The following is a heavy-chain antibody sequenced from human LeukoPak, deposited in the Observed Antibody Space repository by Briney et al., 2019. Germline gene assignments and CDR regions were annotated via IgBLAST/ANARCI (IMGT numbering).Heavy chain of an antibody. CDR1: GFTFSSYA. Sequence: GRSLRLSCAASGFTFSSYAMHWVRQAPGKGLEWVAVISYDGSNKYYADSVKGRFTISRDNSKNTLYLQMNSLRAEDTAVYYCARDSCRGSSTSCGFDPWGQGTLVTVSS. V-gene: IGHV3-30-3*01. CDR3: ARDSCRGSSTSCGFDP. J-gene: IGHJ5*02. CDR2: ISYDGSNK. D-gene: IGHD2-2*01.